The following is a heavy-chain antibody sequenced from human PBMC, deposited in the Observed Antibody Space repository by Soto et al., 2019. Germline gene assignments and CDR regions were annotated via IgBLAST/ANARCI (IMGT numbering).Heavy chain of an antibody. Sequence: ASVKVSCKASGYTFTSYDINWVRQATGQGLEWMGWMNPNSGNTGYAQKFQGRVTMTRNTSISTAYMELSSLRSEDTAVYYCAIESYSSVWYFFDYWGRGSLVTVSS. CDR2: MNPNSGNT. CDR1: GYTFTSYD. D-gene: IGHD6-13*01. V-gene: IGHV1-8*01. J-gene: IGHJ4*02. CDR3: AIESYSSVWYFFDY.